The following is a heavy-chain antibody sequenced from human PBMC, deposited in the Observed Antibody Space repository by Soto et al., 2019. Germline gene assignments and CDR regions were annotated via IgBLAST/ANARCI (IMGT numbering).Heavy chain of an antibody. D-gene: IGHD3-22*01. V-gene: IGHV1-3*01. CDR2: INAGNGNT. CDR1: GYTFTSYA. CDR3: ARDETYYYDSSGYSVY. J-gene: IGHJ4*02. Sequence: ASVKVSCKASGYTFTSYAMHWVRQAPGQRLEWMGWINAGNGNTKYSQKFQGRVTITRDTSASTAYMELSSLRSEDTAVYYCARDETYYYDSSGYSVYWGQGALVTVSS.